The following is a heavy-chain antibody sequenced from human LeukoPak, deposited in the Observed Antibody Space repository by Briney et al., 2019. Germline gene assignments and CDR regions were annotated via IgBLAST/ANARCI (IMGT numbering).Heavy chain of an antibody. J-gene: IGHJ4*02. D-gene: IGHD1-26*01. CDR3: TWHKDSYSHLFLFLN. V-gene: IGHV1-2*02. Sequence: ASVRVSCKVSGYTFTGYSTQCVRQAPGQGLEWMGWINPNSGGTNYAQKFQGRVTMTRDTSISTAYMELSRLRSDDTAVYYCTWHKDSYSHLFLFLNWGQGTLVTVSS. CDR1: GYTFTGYS. CDR2: INPNSGGT.